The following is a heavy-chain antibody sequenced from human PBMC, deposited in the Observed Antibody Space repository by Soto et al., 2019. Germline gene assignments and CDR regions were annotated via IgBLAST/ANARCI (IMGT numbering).Heavy chain of an antibody. CDR2: ITAGKGTT. J-gene: IGHJ5*02. CDR3: ARSGLALPYSASHWFDP. CDR1: GFTFSSYS. V-gene: IGHV3-23*01. D-gene: IGHD3-22*01. Sequence: GGSLRLSCAASGFTFSSYSMSWVRQAPGKGLEWVSHITAGKGTTYYADSVKGRFTISRDNAKNSLFLQMNSLRGEDTAVYYCARSGLALPYSASHWFDPWGHGTLVTVSS.